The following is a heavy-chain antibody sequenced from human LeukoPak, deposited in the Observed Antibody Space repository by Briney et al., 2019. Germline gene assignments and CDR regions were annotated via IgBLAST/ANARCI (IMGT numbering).Heavy chain of an antibody. J-gene: IGHJ6*03. CDR1: GYTLTSYD. CDR3: ARGTEDIVVVPAAGHYYYYMDV. CDR2: MNPNSGNT. Sequence: GASVKVSCKASGYTLTSYDINWVRQATGQGLEWMGWMNPNSGNTGYAQKFQGRVTMTRNTSISTAYMELSSLRSEDTAVYYCARGTEDIVVVPAAGHYYYYMDVWGKGTTVTISS. D-gene: IGHD2-2*01. V-gene: IGHV1-8*01.